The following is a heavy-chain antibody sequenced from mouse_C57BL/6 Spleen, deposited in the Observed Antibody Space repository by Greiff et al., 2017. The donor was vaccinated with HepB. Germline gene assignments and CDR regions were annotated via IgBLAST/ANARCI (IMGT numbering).Heavy chain of an antibody. J-gene: IGHJ3*01. CDR1: GFTFSDYG. CDR2: ISSGSSTI. Sequence: EVQLVESGGGLVKPGGSLKLSCAASGFTFSDYGMHWVRQAPEKGLEWVAYISSGSSTIYYADTVKGRFTISRDNAKNTLFLQMTSLRSEDTAMYYCARPESYDGSSYPWFAYWGQGTLVTVSA. D-gene: IGHD1-1*01. CDR3: ARPESYDGSSYPWFAY. V-gene: IGHV5-17*01.